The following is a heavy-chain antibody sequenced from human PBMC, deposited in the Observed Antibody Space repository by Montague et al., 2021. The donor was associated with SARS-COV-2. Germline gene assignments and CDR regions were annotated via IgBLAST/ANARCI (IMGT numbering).Heavy chain of an antibody. V-gene: IGHV4-34*01. CDR1: GGSLSGYY. CDR3: ARSTVTNSPFGFSNKLRSRYNGMDV. Sequence: SETLSLTCAVYGGSLSGYYLNWIRQPPGKGLEWIGEINHSGSTNYNPSLKSRVTIAVDTSKNQVSLKLTSVTAADTAVFYCARSTVTNSPFGFSNKLRSRYNGMDVWGQGTTVTVSS. CDR2: INHSGST. J-gene: IGHJ6*02. D-gene: IGHD4-17*01.